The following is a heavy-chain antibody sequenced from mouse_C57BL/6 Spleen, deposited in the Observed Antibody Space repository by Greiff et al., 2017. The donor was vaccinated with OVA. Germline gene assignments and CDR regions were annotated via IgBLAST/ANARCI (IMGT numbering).Heavy chain of an antibody. CDR1: GYTFTDYN. J-gene: IGHJ1*03. Sequence: VVKPGASVKMSCKASGYTFTDYNMHWVKQSHGKSLEWIGYINPNNGGTSYNQKFKGKATLTVNKSSSTAYMELRSLTSEDSAVYYCARYVYYYGSWYFDVWGTGTTVTVSS. V-gene: IGHV1-22*01. CDR2: INPNNGGT. CDR3: ARYVYYYGSWYFDV. D-gene: IGHD1-1*01.